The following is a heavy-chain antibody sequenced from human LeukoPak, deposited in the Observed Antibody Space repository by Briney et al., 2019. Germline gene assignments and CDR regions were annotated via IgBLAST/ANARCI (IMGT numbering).Heavy chain of an antibody. CDR3: ARDVLKYGFGY. Sequence: SETLSLTCTVSGDSVSIFYWSWIRQPAGKGLEWIGRIYTSGSTNYNPSLKSRVTVSVDKSKNQFSLKLSSVTAADTAVYYCARDVLKYGFGYWGQGTPLTVSS. CDR1: GDSVSIFY. J-gene: IGHJ4*02. D-gene: IGHD4-17*01. V-gene: IGHV4-4*07. CDR2: IYTSGST.